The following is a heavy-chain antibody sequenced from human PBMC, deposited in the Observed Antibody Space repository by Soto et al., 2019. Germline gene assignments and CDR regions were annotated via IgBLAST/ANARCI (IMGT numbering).Heavy chain of an antibody. V-gene: IGHV4-30-4*01. CDR1: GGSIISGDYY. CDR3: ARTGDSSGYYYEY. CDR2: IYYSGST. J-gene: IGHJ4*02. Sequence: PSETLSLTCTVSGGSIISGDYYWSCIRQPPGKGLEWIGYIYYSGSTYYNPSLKSRVTISVDTSKNQFSLKLSSVTAADTAVYYCARTGDSSGYYYEYWGQGTLVTVSS. D-gene: IGHD3-22*01.